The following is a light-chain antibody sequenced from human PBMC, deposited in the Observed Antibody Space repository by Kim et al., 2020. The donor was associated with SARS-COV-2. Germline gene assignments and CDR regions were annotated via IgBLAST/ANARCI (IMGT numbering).Light chain of an antibody. CDR3: SSYAGSNNVV. CDR1: RRGVGAYNY. Sequence: QPDAISCTGARRGVGAYNYVSFYHQHPGKAPKLMIYGLDKRPSGVPDRFSGSKSGNAASLTVSGLQAEDEADYYCSSYAGSNNVVFGGGTQLTVL. CDR2: GLD. V-gene: IGLV2-8*01. J-gene: IGLJ2*01.